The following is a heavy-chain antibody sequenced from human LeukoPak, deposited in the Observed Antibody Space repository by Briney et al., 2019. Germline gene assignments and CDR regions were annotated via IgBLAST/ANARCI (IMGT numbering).Heavy chain of an antibody. D-gene: IGHD1-1*01. CDR3: AKDIGGGTEHQFLESYYYGMDV. Sequence: PGRSLRLSCAASGFTFDDYAMHWVRQAPGKGLEWVSGISWNSGSIGYADSVKGRFTISRDNAKNSLYLQMNSLRAEDTALYYCAKDIGGGTEHQFLESYYYGMDVWGQGTTVTVSS. J-gene: IGHJ6*02. CDR2: ISWNSGSI. CDR1: GFTFDDYA. V-gene: IGHV3-9*01.